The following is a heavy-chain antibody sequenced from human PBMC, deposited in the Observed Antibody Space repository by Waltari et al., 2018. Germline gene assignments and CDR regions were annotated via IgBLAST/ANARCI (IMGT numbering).Heavy chain of an antibody. CDR2: ISWNSGSI. V-gene: IGHV3-9*01. J-gene: IGHJ6*03. D-gene: IGHD6-19*01. CDR3: AKDTVAGRGGYYYYMDV. Sequence: EVQLVESGGGLVQPGRSLRLSCAASGFTFDDYAMHWVRQAPGTGLEWVSGISWNSGSIGYADSVKGRFTISRDNAKNSLYLQMNSLRAEDTALYYCAKDTVAGRGGYYYYMDVWGKGTTVTVSS. CDR1: GFTFDDYA.